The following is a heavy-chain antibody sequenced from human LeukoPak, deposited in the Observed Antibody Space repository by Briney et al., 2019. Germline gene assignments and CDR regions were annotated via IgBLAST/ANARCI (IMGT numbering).Heavy chain of an antibody. V-gene: IGHV1-8*01. CDR3: ARGNTYYDFWSGYLYYYYGMDV. Sequence: ASVKVSCKASGYTFTSYDINWVRQAPGQGLEWMGWMNPNSGNTGYAQKFQGRVTMTRNTSISTAYMELSSLRSEDTAVYYCARGNTYYDFWSGYLYYYYGMDVWGQGTTVTVSS. D-gene: IGHD3-3*01. CDR1: GYTFTSYD. J-gene: IGHJ6*02. CDR2: MNPNSGNT.